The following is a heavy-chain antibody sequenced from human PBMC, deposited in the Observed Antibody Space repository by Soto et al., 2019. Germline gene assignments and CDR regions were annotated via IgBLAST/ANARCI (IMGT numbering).Heavy chain of an antibody. CDR3: AKNWGGTPRGYFDY. D-gene: IGHD3-16*01. CDR2: ISGSGGSP. V-gene: IGHV3-23*01. CDR1: VFTFNTYA. J-gene: IGHJ4*02. Sequence: PGGSLRLSCAASVFTFNTYAMSWVRQTPGKGLEWVSGISGSGGSPFYADSVKGRFTISRDNSWKKVYLQMNGLRAEDTATYYCAKNWGGTPRGYFDYWGLGILVPVSS.